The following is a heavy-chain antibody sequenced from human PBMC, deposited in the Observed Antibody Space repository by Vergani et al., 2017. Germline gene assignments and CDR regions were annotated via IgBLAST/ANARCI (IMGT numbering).Heavy chain of an antibody. V-gene: IGHV3-21*01. CDR1: GFTFSSYS. J-gene: IGHJ4*02. CDR3: AREKGWELHPFDY. Sequence: EVQLLESGGGLVQPGGSLRLSCAASGFTFSSYSMNWVRQAPGKGLEWVSSISSSSSYIYYADSVKGRFTISRDNAKTSLYLQMNSLRAEDTAVYYCAREKGWELHPFDYWGQGTLVTVSS. D-gene: IGHD1-26*01. CDR2: ISSSSSYI.